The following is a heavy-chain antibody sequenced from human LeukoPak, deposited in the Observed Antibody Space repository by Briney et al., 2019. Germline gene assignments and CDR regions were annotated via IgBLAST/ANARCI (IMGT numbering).Heavy chain of an antibody. CDR3: ARGLFGYSSSWWDY. Sequence: ASVKVSCKASGYTFTCYYMHWVRQAPGQGLEWMGWINPNSGGTNYAQKFQGRVTMTRDTSISTAYMELNRLRSDDTAVYYCARGLFGYSSSWWDYWGQGTLVTVSS. CDR1: GYTFTCYY. V-gene: IGHV1-2*02. D-gene: IGHD6-13*01. J-gene: IGHJ4*02. CDR2: INPNSGGT.